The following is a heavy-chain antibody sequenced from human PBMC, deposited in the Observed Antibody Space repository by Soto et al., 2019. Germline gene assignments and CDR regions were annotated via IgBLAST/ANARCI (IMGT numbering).Heavy chain of an antibody. J-gene: IGHJ6*02. CDR2: ISGSCGST. CDR3: AKSGGEAVAGARDMDV. Sequence: WRSLRRSSLSAGFTSRGYVVIWVSQAPGKGLEWVSAISGSCGSTYYADSVKGRFTISRDNSKNTLYLQMNSLRAEDTAVYYCAKSGGEAVAGARDMDVWRQGITVTVSS. D-gene: IGHD6-19*01. CDR1: GFTSRGYV. V-gene: IGHV3-23*01.